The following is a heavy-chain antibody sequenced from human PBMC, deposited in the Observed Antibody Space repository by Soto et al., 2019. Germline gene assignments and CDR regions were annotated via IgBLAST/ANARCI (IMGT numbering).Heavy chain of an antibody. V-gene: IGHV3-30-3*01. Sequence: GGSLRLSCAASGFTFSSYAMHWVRQAPGKGLEWVAVISYDGSNKYYADSVKGRFTISRDNSKNTLYLQMNSLRAEDTAVYYCARDGDYYGSGSPTSYYYYGMDVWGQGTTVTVSS. J-gene: IGHJ6*02. D-gene: IGHD3-10*01. CDR2: ISYDGSNK. CDR1: GFTFSSYA. CDR3: ARDGDYYGSGSPTSYYYYGMDV.